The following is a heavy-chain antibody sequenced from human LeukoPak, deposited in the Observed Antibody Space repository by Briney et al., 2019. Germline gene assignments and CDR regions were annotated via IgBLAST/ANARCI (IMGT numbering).Heavy chain of an antibody. D-gene: IGHD3-22*01. CDR2: IYHSGST. J-gene: IGHJ3*02. Sequence: PSETLSLTCTVSGYSISSGYYWGWIRQPPGKGLEWIGSIYHSGSTYYNPSLKSRVTISVDTSKNQFSLKLSSVTAADTAVYYCARDSPYYYDSSGRYAFDIWGQGTMVTVSS. CDR3: ARDSPYYYDSSGRYAFDI. CDR1: GYSISSGYY. V-gene: IGHV4-38-2*02.